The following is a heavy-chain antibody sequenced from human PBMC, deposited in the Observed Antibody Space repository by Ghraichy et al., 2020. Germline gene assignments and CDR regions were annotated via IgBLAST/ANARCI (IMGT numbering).Heavy chain of an antibody. D-gene: IGHD6-19*01. V-gene: IGHV3-73*01. Sequence: GESLNISCAASGLTFSDSAMHWVRQASGKGLEWVGRIRSKANSYATAYAASVKGRFTISRDDSKNTAYLQMNSLKTEDTAVYYCSRHGGIAVAAPVDYYYYGMDVWGQGTTVTVSS. CDR2: IRSKANSYAT. CDR3: SRHGGIAVAAPVDYYYYGMDV. CDR1: GLTFSDSA. J-gene: IGHJ6*02.